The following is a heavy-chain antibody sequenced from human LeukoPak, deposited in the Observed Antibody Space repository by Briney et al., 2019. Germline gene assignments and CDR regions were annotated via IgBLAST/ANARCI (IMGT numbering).Heavy chain of an antibody. CDR1: VGSISSYY. D-gene: IGHD6-13*01. J-gene: IGHJ4*02. CDR2: IYHSGST. Sequence: SETLSLTCTVSVGSISSYYWSWIRQPPGKGLEWIGYIYHSGSTNYNPPLKSRVTISVDRSKNQFSLKLSSVTAADTAVYYCARATAGTGYYFDYWGQGTLVTVSS. V-gene: IGHV4-59*01. CDR3: ARATAGTGYYFDY.